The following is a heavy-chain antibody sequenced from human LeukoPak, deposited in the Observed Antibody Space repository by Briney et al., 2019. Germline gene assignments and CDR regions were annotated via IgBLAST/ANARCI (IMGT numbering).Heavy chain of an antibody. J-gene: IGHJ6*03. CDR1: GGSFSGYY. Sequence: SETLSLTCAVYGGSFSGYYWSWIRQPPGKGLEWIGSIYYSGSTYYNPSLKSRVTISVDTSKNQFSLKLSSVTAADTAVYYCAREAGSYLYYYYYYMDVWGKGTTVTVSS. D-gene: IGHD1-26*01. CDR3: AREAGSYLYYYYYYMDV. V-gene: IGHV4-34*01. CDR2: IYYSGST.